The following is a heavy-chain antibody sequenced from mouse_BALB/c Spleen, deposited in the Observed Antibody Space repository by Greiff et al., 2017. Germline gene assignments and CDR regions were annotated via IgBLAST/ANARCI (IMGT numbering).Heavy chain of an antibody. CDR2: IRNKANGYTT. Sequence: EVQRVESGGGLVQPGGSLRLSCATSGFTFTDYYMSWVRQPPGKALEWLGFIRNKANGYTTEYSASVKGRFTISRDNSQSILYLQMNTLRAEDSATYYCARGDYDYDGTTFFAYWGQGTLVTVSA. D-gene: IGHD2-4*01. J-gene: IGHJ3*01. CDR1: GFTFTDYY. CDR3: ARGDYDYDGTTFFAY. V-gene: IGHV7-3*02.